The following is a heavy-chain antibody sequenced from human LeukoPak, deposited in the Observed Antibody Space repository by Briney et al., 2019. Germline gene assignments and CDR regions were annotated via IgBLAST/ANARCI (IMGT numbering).Heavy chain of an antibody. J-gene: IGHJ4*02. Sequence: SETLSLTCTVSSGSISNFYWSWIRQPAGKGLEWIGRIYTSGSTNYNPSLKSRVTMSVDTSKNQFSLKLSSVTAADTAVYYCARGPYGSGSYYMDYWGQGTLVTVSS. CDR2: IYTSGST. D-gene: IGHD3-10*01. CDR1: SGSISNFY. V-gene: IGHV4-4*07. CDR3: ARGPYGSGSYYMDY.